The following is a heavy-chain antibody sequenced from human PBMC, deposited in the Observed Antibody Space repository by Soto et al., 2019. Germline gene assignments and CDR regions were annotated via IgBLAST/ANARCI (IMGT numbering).Heavy chain of an antibody. D-gene: IGHD6-13*01. Sequence: QVQLVQSATEVKKPGASVRVSCKASGYTFNRYGLTWVRQAPGQGLEWMGWISAYHGNTNYEQKFQDRITMTTDTSTNTGSMKFSRMSSNDTAVYDGARANPRIAASDDAFDIWGQGTMVTVTS. CDR2: ISAYHGNT. J-gene: IGHJ3*02. CDR1: GYTFNRYG. V-gene: IGHV1-18*04. CDR3: ARANPRIAASDDAFDI.